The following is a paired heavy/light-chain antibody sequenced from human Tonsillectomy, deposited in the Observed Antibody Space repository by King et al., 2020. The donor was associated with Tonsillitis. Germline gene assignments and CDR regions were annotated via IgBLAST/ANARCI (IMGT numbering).Heavy chain of an antibody. J-gene: IGHJ3*02. CDR1: GFTFSNYA. Sequence: QVQLVESGGGVVQPGRSLSLSCAASGFTFSNYAIHWVRQAPGRGLEWVAVISYDATNKYYADSVEGRFTISRDNSKNTLSLQMNSLRPEDTAVYYCARTNCSGGSCYLFYAFDIWGQGTMVTVSS. CDR3: ARTNCSGGSCYLFYAFDI. V-gene: IGHV3-30-3*01. CDR2: ISYDATNK. D-gene: IGHD2-15*01.
Light chain of an antibody. Sequence: EIVLTQSPATLSLSPGERATLSCRASQSIGSFLAWYQQKPGQAPRLLIYDASNRATGVPARFSGSGSGTDFTLTISSLEPEDFAVYYCQQRSDWPTFGLGTRLEIK. V-gene: IGKV3-11*01. J-gene: IGKJ5*01. CDR1: QSIGSF. CDR2: DAS. CDR3: QQRSDWPT.